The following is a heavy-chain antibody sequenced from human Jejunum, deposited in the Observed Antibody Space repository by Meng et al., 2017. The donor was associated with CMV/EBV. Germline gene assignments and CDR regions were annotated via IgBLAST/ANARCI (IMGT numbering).Heavy chain of an antibody. CDR1: GYTFTGYY. Sequence: VQSGAGVNKPWAPLKVSCNASGYTFTGYYMHWVRQAPGQGLEWMGRINPNSGGTNYAQKFQGRVTMTRDTSISTAYMELSRLRSDDTAVYYCAHQAVAGTRGWFDPWGQGTLVTVSS. J-gene: IGHJ5*02. V-gene: IGHV1-2*06. D-gene: IGHD6-19*01. CDR3: AHQAVAGTRGWFDP. CDR2: INPNSGGT.